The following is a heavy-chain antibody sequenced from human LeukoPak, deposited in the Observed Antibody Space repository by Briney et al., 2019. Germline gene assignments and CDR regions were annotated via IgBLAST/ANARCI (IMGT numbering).Heavy chain of an antibody. CDR2: ISSSGSTI. Sequence: GGSLRLSCAASGFTFSSYNMNWVRQAPGKGLEWVSYISSSGSTIYYADSVKGRLTISRDNAKNSLYLQMNSLRAEDTAVYYCAELGITMIGGVWGKGTTVTISS. J-gene: IGHJ6*04. D-gene: IGHD3-10*02. V-gene: IGHV3-48*04. CDR3: AELGITMIGGV. CDR1: GFTFSSYN.